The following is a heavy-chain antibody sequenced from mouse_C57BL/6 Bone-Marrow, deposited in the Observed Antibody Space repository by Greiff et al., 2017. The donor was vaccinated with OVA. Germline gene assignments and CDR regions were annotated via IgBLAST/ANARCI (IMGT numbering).Heavy chain of an antibody. CDR1: GYSITSGYY. D-gene: IGHD2-3*01. Sequence: EVKLMESGPGLVKPSQSLSLTCSVTGYSITSGYYWNWIRQFPGNKLEWMGYISYDGSNNYNPSLKNRISITRDTSKNQFFLKLNSVTTEDTATYYCAREDGYYSSYYAMDYWGQGTSVTVSS. CDR3: AREDGYYSSYYAMDY. V-gene: IGHV3-6*01. CDR2: ISYDGSN. J-gene: IGHJ4*01.